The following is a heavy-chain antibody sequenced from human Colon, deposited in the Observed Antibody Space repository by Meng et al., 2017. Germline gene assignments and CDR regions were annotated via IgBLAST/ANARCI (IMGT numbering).Heavy chain of an antibody. CDR2: MNPKNGDT. CDR1: GYNFINLD. D-gene: IGHD5-24*01. V-gene: IGHV1-8*01. Sequence: QVQLVQSGAEVKKPGASVKVSCKASGYNFINLDIHWLRQATGQGLEWMGWMNPKNGDTGYAQEFQGRLTMTRDTSTSTAYMELSNLRSEDTAIYYCARGVDAGVDYWGQGTLVTVSS. J-gene: IGHJ4*02. CDR3: ARGVDAGVDY.